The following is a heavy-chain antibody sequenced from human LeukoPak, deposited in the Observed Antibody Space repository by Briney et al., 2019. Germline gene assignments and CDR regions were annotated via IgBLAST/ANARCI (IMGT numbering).Heavy chain of an antibody. CDR1: GYTFTGYY. D-gene: IGHD4-23*01. CDR3: ARFDYGGNLDY. J-gene: IGHJ4*02. Sequence: ASVKVSCTASGYTFTGYYMHWLRQAPGQGLEWMGWINPNSGGTNYAQKFQGRVTMTRDTSISTAYMELSRLRSDDTAVYYCARFDYGGNLDYWGQGTLVTVSS. CDR2: INPNSGGT. V-gene: IGHV1-2*02.